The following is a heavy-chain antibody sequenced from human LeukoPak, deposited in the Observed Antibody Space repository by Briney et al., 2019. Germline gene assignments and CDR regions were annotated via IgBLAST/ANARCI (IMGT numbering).Heavy chain of an antibody. D-gene: IGHD3-3*01. J-gene: IGHJ4*02. CDR3: ARDEWLNWSRRGGFEY. CDR2: TYYRSKWLY. V-gene: IGHV6-1*01. Sequence: SQTLSLTCAISGDSVSSNIAVWNWIRQSPSRGLEWLGRTYYRSKWLYDYEPSMKSRITVNPDTTKNQFSLQLNSVTPEDTAVYYCARDEWLNWSRRGGFEYWGRGTLVTVSS. CDR1: GDSVSSNIAV.